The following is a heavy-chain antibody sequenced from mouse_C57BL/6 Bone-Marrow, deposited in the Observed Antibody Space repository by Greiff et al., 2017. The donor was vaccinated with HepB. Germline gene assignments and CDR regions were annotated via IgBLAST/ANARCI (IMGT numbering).Heavy chain of an antibody. CDR3: ARVITTVVADYWYFDV. CDR1: GYSITSGYY. D-gene: IGHD1-1*01. J-gene: IGHJ1*03. V-gene: IGHV3-6*01. Sequence: EVKLQESGPGLVKPSQSLSLTCSVTGYSITSGYYWNWIRQFPGNKLEWMGYISYDGSNNYNPSLKNRISITRDTSKNQFFLKLNSVTTEDTATYYCARVITTVVADYWYFDVWGTGTTVTVSS. CDR2: ISYDGSN.